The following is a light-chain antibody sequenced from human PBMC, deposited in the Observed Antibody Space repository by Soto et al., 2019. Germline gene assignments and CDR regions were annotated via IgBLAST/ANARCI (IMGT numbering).Light chain of an antibody. CDR1: SSNIGSNY. V-gene: IGLV1-47*01. J-gene: IGLJ1*01. CDR3: AAWDDSLSGLHV. Sequence: QSVLTQPPSASGTPGQRVTISCSGSSSNIGSNYVYWYQQLPGTAPKLLIYRNNQRPSGVPDRLSGSKSGTSASLAISGLRSEDVADYYCAAWDDSLSGLHVFGTGTKVTVL. CDR2: RNN.